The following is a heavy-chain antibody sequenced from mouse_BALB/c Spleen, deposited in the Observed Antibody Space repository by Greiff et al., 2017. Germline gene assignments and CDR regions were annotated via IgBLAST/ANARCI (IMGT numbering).Heavy chain of an antibody. CDR3: ARDGNYRAWFAY. CDR2: ISSGGST. V-gene: IGHV5-6-5*01. J-gene: IGHJ3*01. CDR1: GFTFSSYA. Sequence: EVHLVESGGGLVKPGGSLKLSCAASGFTFSSYAMSWVRQTPEKRLEWVASISSGGSTYYPDSVKGRFTISRDNARNILYLQMSSLRSDDTAMYYCARDGNYRAWFAYWGQGTLVTVSA. D-gene: IGHD2-1*01.